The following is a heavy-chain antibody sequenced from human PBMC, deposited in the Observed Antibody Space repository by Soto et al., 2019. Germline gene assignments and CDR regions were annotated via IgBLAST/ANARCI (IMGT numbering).Heavy chain of an antibody. D-gene: IGHD3-3*01. CDR2: IHYRGST. CDR1: GGSISNYY. V-gene: IGHV4-59*01. J-gene: IGHJ5*02. CDR3: ARECRGLIFGGFAP. Sequence: PSETLWLASTGSGGSISNYYWSWTRQPPGKGRDWIGYIHYRGSTMYNPSLMSPVTISVETSTNHLSPGLSSVTAAETAVYYCARECRGLIFGGFAPCAQGNLVSLSS.